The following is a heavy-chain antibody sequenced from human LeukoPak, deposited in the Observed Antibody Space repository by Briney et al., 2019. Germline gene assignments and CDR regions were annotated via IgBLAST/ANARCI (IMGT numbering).Heavy chain of an antibody. Sequence: GGSLRLSRAAPGFTFISHGMYWLRQAPGRGMEWVSSISVSGDTTYSGSVKGRFIISRDNSKNTLYLQLDNLTAEDTAIYYSAKEIRPNDCWGQGTLVTVSS. CDR1: GFTFISHG. CDR2: ISVSGDTT. CDR3: AKEIRPNDC. D-gene: IGHD4-17*01. V-gene: IGHV3-23*01. J-gene: IGHJ4*02.